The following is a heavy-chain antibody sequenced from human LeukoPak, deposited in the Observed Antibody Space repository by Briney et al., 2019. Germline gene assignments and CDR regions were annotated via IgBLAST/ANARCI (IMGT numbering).Heavy chain of an antibody. CDR2: VRFDGNDK. V-gene: IGHV3-30*02. Sequence: GGSLRLSCAASGFTFSYYGMHWVRQAPGKGLEWVAFVRFDGNDKFYADSVKGRFTISRDTSKNTLYLQMKSLRAEDTAVYYCAKGGGYEAQYYYYYLDVWGKGTTVTISS. CDR1: GFTFSYYG. CDR3: AKGGGYEAQYYYYYLDV. D-gene: IGHD5-12*01. J-gene: IGHJ6*03.